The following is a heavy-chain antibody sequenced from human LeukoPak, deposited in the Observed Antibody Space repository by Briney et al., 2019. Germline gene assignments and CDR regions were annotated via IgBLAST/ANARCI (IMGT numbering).Heavy chain of an antibody. Sequence: GGSLRLSCAASGFTFSNYWMSWVRQAPGKGLEWVSAISGSGGSTYYADSVKGRFTISRDNSKNTLYLQMNSLRAEDTAVYYCAKGLRFLERLSNDAFDIWGQGTMVTVSS. CDR1: GFTFSNYW. D-gene: IGHD3-3*01. J-gene: IGHJ3*02. CDR2: ISGSGGST. V-gene: IGHV3-23*01. CDR3: AKGLRFLERLSNDAFDI.